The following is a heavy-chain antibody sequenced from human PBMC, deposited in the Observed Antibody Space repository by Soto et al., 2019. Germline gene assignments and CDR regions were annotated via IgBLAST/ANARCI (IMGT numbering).Heavy chain of an antibody. CDR3: ARGVVAVEDYYYGMDV. V-gene: IGHV1-69*13. CDR2: IIPIFGTA. Sequence: GASVKVSCKASGGTFSSYAISWVRQAPGQGLEWMGGIIPIFGTANYAQKFQGRVTITADESTSTAYMELSSLRSEDTAVYYCARGVVAVEDYYYGMDVWGQGTTVTVSS. CDR1: GGTFSSYA. J-gene: IGHJ6*02. D-gene: IGHD6-19*01.